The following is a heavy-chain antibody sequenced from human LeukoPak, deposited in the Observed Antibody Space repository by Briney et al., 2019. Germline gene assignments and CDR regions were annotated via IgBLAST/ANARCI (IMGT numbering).Heavy chain of an antibody. CDR1: GGSISSSNW. D-gene: IGHD2-21*02. CDR2: IYHSGST. CDR3: ARSLGDNGEFDY. J-gene: IGHJ4*02. Sequence: SGTLSLTCAVSGGSISSSNWWSWVRQPPGKGLEWIGEIYHSGSTNYNPSLKSRVTISVDTSKNQFSLKLSSVTAADTAVYYCARSLGDNGEFDYWGQGTLVTVSS. V-gene: IGHV4-4*02.